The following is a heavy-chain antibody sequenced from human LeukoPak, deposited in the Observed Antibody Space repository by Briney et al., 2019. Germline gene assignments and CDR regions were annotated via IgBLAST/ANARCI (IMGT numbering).Heavy chain of an antibody. CDR3: ATPSPLLRYFDWLFAFDY. J-gene: IGHJ4*02. V-gene: IGHV1-69*04. D-gene: IGHD3-9*01. CDR1: GGTFSSYA. CDR2: IIPILGIA. Sequence: ASVKVSCKASGGTFSSYAISWVRQAPGQGLEWMGRIIPILGIANYAQKFQGRVTITADKSTSTAYMELSSLRSEDTAVYYCATPSPLLRYFDWLFAFDYWGQGTLVTVSS.